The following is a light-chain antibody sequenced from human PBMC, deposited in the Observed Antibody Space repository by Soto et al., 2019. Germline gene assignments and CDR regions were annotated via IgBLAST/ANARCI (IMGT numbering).Light chain of an antibody. CDR2: KAS. CDR1: QTISSW. Sequence: DIQMTQPPSTLSGSVGDRVTITCRASQTISSWLAWYQQKPGKAPKLLIYKASTLKSGVPSRFSGSGSGTAFTLTISSLQPDDFATYYCQHDNSYSEAFGQGTKVELK. V-gene: IGKV1-5*03. CDR3: QHDNSYSEA. J-gene: IGKJ1*01.